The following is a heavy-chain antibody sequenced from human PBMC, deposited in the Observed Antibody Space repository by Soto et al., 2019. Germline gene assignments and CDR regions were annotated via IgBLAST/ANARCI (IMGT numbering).Heavy chain of an antibody. CDR3: ARKGYYWTEYYFDY. D-gene: IGHD5-12*01. Sequence: TLSLTCTVSGGSISSGDYYWSWIRQPPGKGLEWIGYIYYSGSTYYNPSLKSRVTISVDTSKNQFSLKLSSVTAADTAVYYCARKGYYWTEYYFDYWGQGTLVTVSS. CDR1: GGSISSGDYY. V-gene: IGHV4-30-4*01. J-gene: IGHJ4*02. CDR2: IYYSGST.